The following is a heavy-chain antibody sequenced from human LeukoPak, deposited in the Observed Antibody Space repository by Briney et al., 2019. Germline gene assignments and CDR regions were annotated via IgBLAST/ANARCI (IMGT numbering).Heavy chain of an antibody. D-gene: IGHD2-2*01. CDR1: GYTFTSYG. J-gene: IGHJ4*02. CDR2: ISAYNGNT. V-gene: IGHV1-18*01. CDR3: ARDRLPSGPRSKVVPAAQTCGY. Sequence: ASVKVSCRASGYTFTSYGISWVRQAPGQGLEWMGWISAYNGNTNYAQKLQGRVTMTTDTSTSTAYMELRSLRSDDTAVYYCARDRLPSGPRSKVVPAAQTCGYWGQGTLVTVSS.